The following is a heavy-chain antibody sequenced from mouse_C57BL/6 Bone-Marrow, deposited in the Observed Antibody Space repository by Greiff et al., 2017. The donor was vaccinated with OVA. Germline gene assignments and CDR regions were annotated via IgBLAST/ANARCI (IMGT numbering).Heavy chain of an antibody. CDR1: GFNIKDDY. J-gene: IGHJ3*01. CDR2: IDPENGDT. V-gene: IGHV14-4*01. CDR3: TTYDYDPAWFAY. Sequence: EVQLQQSGAELVRPGASVKLSCTASGFNIKDDYMHWVKQRPEQGLEWIGWIDPENGDTEYASKLQGKATITADTSSNTAYLQLSSLTSEDTAVYYCTTYDYDPAWFAYWGQGTLVTVSA. D-gene: IGHD2-4*01.